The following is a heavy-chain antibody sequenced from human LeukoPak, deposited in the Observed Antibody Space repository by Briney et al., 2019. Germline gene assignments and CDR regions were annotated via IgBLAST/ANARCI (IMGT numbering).Heavy chain of an antibody. J-gene: IGHJ5*02. D-gene: IGHD2-15*01. Sequence: GGSLRLSCAASGFTFRSYGMHWVRQAPGKGLEWVAFVRNDGSNRYYGDSVKGRFTISRDNSKNTLYLQMNSLRAEDTAVYYCARSCSGGNCYADHWGQGTLATVSS. CDR1: GFTFRSYG. V-gene: IGHV3-30*02. CDR2: VRNDGSNR. CDR3: ARSCSGGNCYADH.